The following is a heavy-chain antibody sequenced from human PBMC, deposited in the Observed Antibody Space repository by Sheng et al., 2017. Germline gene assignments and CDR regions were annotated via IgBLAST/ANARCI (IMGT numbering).Heavy chain of an antibody. CDR2: IYHSGST. D-gene: IGHD5-18*01. Sequence: QVQLQESGPGLVKPSETLSLTCAVSGYSISSGYYWGWIRQPPGKGLEWIGSIYHSGSTYYNPSLKSRVTISVDTSKNQFSLKLSSVTAADTAVYYCARDIQLFPLSYYYGMDVWGPRDHGHRLL. CDR1: GYSISSGYY. V-gene: IGHV4-38-2*02. J-gene: IGHJ6*01. CDR3: ARDIQLFPLSYYYGMDV.